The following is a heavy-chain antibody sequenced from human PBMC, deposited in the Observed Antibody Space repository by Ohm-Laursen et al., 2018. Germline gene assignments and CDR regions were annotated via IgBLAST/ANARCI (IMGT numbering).Heavy chain of an antibody. CDR1: GFTFSSYG. V-gene: IGHV3-30*18. Sequence: SLRLSCAASGFTFSSYGMHWVRQAPGKGLEWVAFISYDGSNKYYADSVKGRFTISRDNSKNTLYLQMNSLRAEDTAVYYCAKDRGRDEYYFDYWGQGTLVTVSS. CDR3: AKDRGRDEYYFDY. D-gene: IGHD5-24*01. J-gene: IGHJ4*02. CDR2: ISYDGSNK.